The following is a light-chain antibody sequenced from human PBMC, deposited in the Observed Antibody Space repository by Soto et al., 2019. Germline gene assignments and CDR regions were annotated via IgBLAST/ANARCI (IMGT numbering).Light chain of an antibody. Sequence: QSVLTQPPSASGTPGQRVTISCSGSYSNVETNYVYWYQQVPGTAPKLLIYTNDQRPSGVPDRFSASKSGTSASLAISGLPSEDEADYFCSATDDSLGGPVFGGGTKLTVL. CDR1: YSNVETNY. J-gene: IGLJ2*01. CDR2: TND. CDR3: SATDDSLGGPV. V-gene: IGLV1-47*02.